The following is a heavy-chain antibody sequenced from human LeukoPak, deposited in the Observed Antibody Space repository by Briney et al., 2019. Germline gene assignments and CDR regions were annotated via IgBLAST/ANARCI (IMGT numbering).Heavy chain of an antibody. Sequence: PGGSLRLSCATSGFTFNTFEMNWVRQAPGKALEWVSYISCAGNAIYYADSVRGRFVISRDNGTNTLYLQMNSLRADDTAVYFCAREFDSWGQGTLVTVSS. J-gene: IGHJ4*02. CDR3: AREFDS. CDR1: GFTFNTFE. V-gene: IGHV3-48*03. CDR2: ISCAGNAI.